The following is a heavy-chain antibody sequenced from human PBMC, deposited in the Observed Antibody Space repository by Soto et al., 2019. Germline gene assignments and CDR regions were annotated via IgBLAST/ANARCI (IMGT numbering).Heavy chain of an antibody. V-gene: IGHV3-30-3*01. J-gene: IGHJ6*02. CDR2: ISYDGSNK. D-gene: IGHD2-2*01. CDR3: AREGSTPFYYYYGMDV. CDR1: GFTFSDYY. Sequence: GGSLRRSCAASGFTFSDYYMSWIRQAPGKGLEWVAVISYDGSNKYYADSVKGRFTISRDNSKNTLYLQMNSLRAEDTAVYYCAREGSTPFYYYYGMDVWGQGATVTVSS.